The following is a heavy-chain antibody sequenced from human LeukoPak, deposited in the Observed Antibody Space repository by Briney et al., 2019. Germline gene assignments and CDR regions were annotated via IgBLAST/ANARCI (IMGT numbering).Heavy chain of an antibody. J-gene: IGHJ5*02. D-gene: IGHD6-13*01. V-gene: IGHV3-7*01. CDR2: INQDGSEK. Sequence: GGSLRLSCAASGFTFSSYWMNWVRQAPGKGLEWVANINQDGSEKKYVDSVKGRFTISRDNAKNPLYLQMNSLRAEDTAVYYCMTASRSSSWPPPTWGQGTLVTVSS. CDR3: MTASRSSSWPPPT. CDR1: GFTFSSYW.